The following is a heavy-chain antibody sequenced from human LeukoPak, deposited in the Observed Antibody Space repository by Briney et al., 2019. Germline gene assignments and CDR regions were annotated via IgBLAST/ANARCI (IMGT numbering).Heavy chain of an antibody. CDR3: VKGYGEGDY. V-gene: IGHV3-30*18. D-gene: IGHD4-17*01. Sequence: PGGCLRLSCAASGFRFSAYGMHWVRQAPGKGLEWVAIISFDGSHKYYGDSVKGRFTISRDNSKNTLYLQMDRLRAEDTAVYYCVKGYGEGDYWGQGTLVTVSS. J-gene: IGHJ4*02. CDR2: ISFDGSHK. CDR1: GFRFSAYG.